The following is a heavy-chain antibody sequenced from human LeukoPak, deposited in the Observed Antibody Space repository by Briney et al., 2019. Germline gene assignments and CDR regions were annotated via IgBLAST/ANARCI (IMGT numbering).Heavy chain of an antibody. CDR3: AREGTDYGDVA. J-gene: IGHJ5*02. CDR2: IYHSGST. Sequence: SETLSLTCAVSGYSISSGYYWGWIRQPPGKGLEWIGSIYHSGSTYYNPSLKSRVTISVDTSKNQFSLKLSSVTAADTAVYYCAREGTDYGDVAWGQGTLVTVSS. D-gene: IGHD4-17*01. CDR1: GYSISSGYY. V-gene: IGHV4-38-2*02.